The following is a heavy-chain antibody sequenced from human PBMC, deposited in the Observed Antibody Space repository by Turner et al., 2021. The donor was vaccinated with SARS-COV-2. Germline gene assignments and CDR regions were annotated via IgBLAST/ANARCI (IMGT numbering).Heavy chain of an antibody. CDR2: ISGSGGST. Sequence: EVQLLESGGGLVQPGGSLRLSCPPSGFHFSSYVMSWVRQAAGKGLEWVSAISGSGGSTYYADSVKGRFTISRDNSKKTLYLQMNRLRAEDTAVYYCAKDGGSGRRRGDYYYYGIDVWGQGTTVTVSS. D-gene: IGHD3-10*01. J-gene: IGHJ6*02. CDR3: AKDGGSGRRRGDYYYYGIDV. V-gene: IGHV3-23*01. CDR1: GFHFSSYV.